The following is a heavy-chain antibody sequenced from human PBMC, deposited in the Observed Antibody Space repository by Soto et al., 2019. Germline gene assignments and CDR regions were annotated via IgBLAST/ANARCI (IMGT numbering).Heavy chain of an antibody. V-gene: IGHV1-69*13. J-gene: IGHJ5*02. CDR2: IIPIFGTA. CDR1: GGTFSSYA. CDR3: ATPTAMGTNWFDP. D-gene: IGHD5-18*01. Sequence: ASVKVSCKASGGTFSSYAISWVRQAPGQGLEWMGGIIPIFGTANYAQKFQGRVTITADESTSTAYMELSSLRSEDTAVYYCATPTAMGTNWFDPWGQGTLVTVSS.